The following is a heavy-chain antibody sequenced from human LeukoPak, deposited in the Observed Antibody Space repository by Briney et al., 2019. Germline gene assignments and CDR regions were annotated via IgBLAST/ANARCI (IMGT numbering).Heavy chain of an antibody. CDR2: ISHNGNI. Sequence: SETRSLTCNVSGGAVNSYYWSWIRKTPGEGLKWIGYISHNGNIDYAPSLKSRVTMSIDTTKNQFSLKLTSVTAADTALYFCARGFCSDEICQVFTHWGQGILVTVSS. CDR1: GGAVNSYY. J-gene: IGHJ4*02. CDR3: ARGFCSDEICQVFTH. V-gene: IGHV4-59*02. D-gene: IGHD3-3*01.